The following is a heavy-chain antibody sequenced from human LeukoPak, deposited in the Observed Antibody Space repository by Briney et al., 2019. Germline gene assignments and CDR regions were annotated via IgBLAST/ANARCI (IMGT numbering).Heavy chain of an antibody. CDR2: IYHSGST. V-gene: IGHV4-30-2*05. CDR1: GGSISSGGYY. D-gene: IGHD2-2*01. J-gene: IGHJ4*02. CDR3: ARDAYCSSTSCNRGAIDY. Sequence: NPSQTLSLTCTVSGGSISSGGYYWSWIRQPPGKGLEWIGYIYHSGSTYYNPSLKSRVTISVDTSKNQFSLKLSSVTAADTAVYYCARDAYCSSTSCNRGAIDYWGQGTLVTVSS.